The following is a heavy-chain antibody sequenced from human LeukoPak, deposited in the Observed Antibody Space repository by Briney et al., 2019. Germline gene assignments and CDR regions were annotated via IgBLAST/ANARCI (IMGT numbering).Heavy chain of an antibody. CDR1: GFTFNTYS. D-gene: IGHD6-13*01. Sequence: PGGSLRLSCAASGFTFNTYSMNWVRQAPGEGLEWVSHISSSTIYYADSVKGRFTISRDSAKTSLYLQMNSLRDEDTAVYYCARVEQQPRAVCGMDVWGPGTTVTVSS. J-gene: IGHJ6*02. CDR2: ISSSTI. CDR3: ARVEQQPRAVCGMDV. V-gene: IGHV3-48*02.